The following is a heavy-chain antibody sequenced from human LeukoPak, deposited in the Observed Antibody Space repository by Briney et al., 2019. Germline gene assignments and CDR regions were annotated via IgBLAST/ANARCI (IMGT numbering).Heavy chain of an antibody. CDR2: IYPGDSDT. Sequence: GESLKISCKGSGYSFTSYWISWVRQVPGKGLEWMGIIYPGDSDTRYSPSFQGQVTISADKSISTAYLQWSSLKASDTAMYYCARPLDYDSSGYPYWGQGTLVTVSS. J-gene: IGHJ4*02. CDR3: ARPLDYDSSGYPY. D-gene: IGHD3-22*01. CDR1: GYSFTSYW. V-gene: IGHV5-51*01.